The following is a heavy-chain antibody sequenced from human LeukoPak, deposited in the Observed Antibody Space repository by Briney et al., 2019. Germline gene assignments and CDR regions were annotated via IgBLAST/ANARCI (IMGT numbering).Heavy chain of an antibody. CDR1: GFRFSSYE. D-gene: IGHD3-22*01. CDR3: ARNLDFDSSGDPFDY. Sequence: GGSLRLSCAASGFRFSSYEMNWVRQTPGKGLEWLSYISDSGSTIYYADSVKGRFTISRDNAKNSLYLQMNSLRAEDTAVYYCARNLDFDSSGDPFDYWGQGTLVTVSS. J-gene: IGHJ4*02. CDR2: ISDSGSTI. V-gene: IGHV3-48*03.